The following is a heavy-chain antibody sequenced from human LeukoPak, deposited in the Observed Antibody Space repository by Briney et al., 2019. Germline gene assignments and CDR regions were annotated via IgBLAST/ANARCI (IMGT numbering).Heavy chain of an antibody. D-gene: IGHD1-1*01. J-gene: IGHJ4*02. CDR1: GVTFSSYG. V-gene: IGHV3-30*02. CDR3: AGGATGTTPVGNY. Sequence: GGSLRLSCAASGVTFSSYGMHWVRQAPGKGLEWVAFIRYDGSNKYYADSVKGRFTISRDNSKNTLYLQMNSLRAEDTAVYYCAGGATGTTPVGNYWGQGTLVTVSS. CDR2: IRYDGSNK.